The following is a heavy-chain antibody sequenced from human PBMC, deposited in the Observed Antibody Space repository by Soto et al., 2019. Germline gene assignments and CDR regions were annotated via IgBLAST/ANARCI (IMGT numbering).Heavy chain of an antibody. CDR2: LAKDGTFP. Sequence: QVQLVESGGGVVQPGGSLRLSCAASGFTFSDSGMHWVRQSPGEGLEWVAVLAKDGTFPYYADSMKGRFTISRDNSKNTLYLEMDSLRPGDTAVYYCARSLGGSSWFPPDQWGQGTLVTVSS. J-gene: IGHJ4*02. V-gene: IGHV3-30*03. D-gene: IGHD6-13*01. CDR1: GFTFSDSG. CDR3: ARSLGGSSWFPPDQ.